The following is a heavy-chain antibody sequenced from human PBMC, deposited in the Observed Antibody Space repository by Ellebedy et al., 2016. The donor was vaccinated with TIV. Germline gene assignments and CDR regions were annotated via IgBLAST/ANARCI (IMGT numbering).Heavy chain of an antibody. CDR2: INPGGGGT. V-gene: IGHV1-46*01. J-gene: IGHJ6*02. CDR1: GYTFTNHY. Sequence: AASVKVSCKASGYTFTNHYMNWVRQAPGQGLEWMGIINPGGGGTSYAQKFQGRVTMTRETSTSTVYMELSSLSSEDTALYYCARAPLSGVFYGMDVWGQGTTVTVSS. CDR3: ARAPLSGVFYGMDV. D-gene: IGHD3-16*02.